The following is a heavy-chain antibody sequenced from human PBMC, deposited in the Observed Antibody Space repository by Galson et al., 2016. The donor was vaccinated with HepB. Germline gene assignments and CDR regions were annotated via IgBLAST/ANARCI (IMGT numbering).Heavy chain of an antibody. V-gene: IGHV3-21*01. CDR3: ASERLDSSGYSYPDAFEI. J-gene: IGHJ3*02. CDR2: ISRGGTYT. CDR1: GITLRGYA. Sequence: SLRLSCAASGITLRGYAMNWVRQAPGKGLDWVSCISRGGTYTYYAGSVKGRFTVSRDNAKNSLYLQMNNLRAEDTALYYCASERLDSSGYSYPDAFEIWGLGTMVTVSS. D-gene: IGHD3-22*01.